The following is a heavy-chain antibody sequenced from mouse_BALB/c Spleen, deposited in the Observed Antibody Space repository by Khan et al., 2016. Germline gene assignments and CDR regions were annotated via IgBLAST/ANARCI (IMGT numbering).Heavy chain of an antibody. CDR1: GYTFTNYG. V-gene: IGHV9-3*02. Sequence: QIQLVQSGPELKKPGETVKISCKASGYTFTNYGMNWVKQAPGKGLKWMGWINTNTGEPTYAEEFKGHFVFSLETSASTAYLHINNRKNEDTATYFCAEDYYGSNWFAYWGQGTLVTVSA. J-gene: IGHJ3*01. CDR2: INTNTGEP. D-gene: IGHD1-1*01. CDR3: AEDYYGSNWFAY.